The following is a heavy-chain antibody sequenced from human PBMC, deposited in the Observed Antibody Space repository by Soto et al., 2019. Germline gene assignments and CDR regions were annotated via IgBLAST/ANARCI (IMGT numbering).Heavy chain of an antibody. CDR3: ANLGGGYCTSTDCPDY. CDR2: ISYDDSNK. Sequence: QVQLVESGGGVVQPGRSLRLSCAASGFTFSSYGMHWVRQAPGKGLEWVAVISYDDSNKYYADSVKGRFTISRDNSKNTLYLQMNSLRAEDTAVYYCANLGGGYCTSTDCPDYWGQGTLVTVSS. D-gene: IGHD2-2*01. CDR1: GFTFSSYG. V-gene: IGHV3-30*18. J-gene: IGHJ4*02.